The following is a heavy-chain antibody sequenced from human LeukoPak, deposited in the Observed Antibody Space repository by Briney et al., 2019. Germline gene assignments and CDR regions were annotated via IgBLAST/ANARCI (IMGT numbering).Heavy chain of an antibody. CDR3: ASLYYYDSSGYPLSAFDI. V-gene: IGHV3-30*04. Sequence: PGGSLRLSCAASGFTFSSYAMHWVRQAPGKGLEWVAVISYDGSNKYYADSVKGRFTISRGNSKNTLYLQMNSLRAEDTAVYYCASLYYYDSSGYPLSAFDIWGQGTMVTVSS. CDR1: GFTFSSYA. J-gene: IGHJ3*02. D-gene: IGHD3-22*01. CDR2: ISYDGSNK.